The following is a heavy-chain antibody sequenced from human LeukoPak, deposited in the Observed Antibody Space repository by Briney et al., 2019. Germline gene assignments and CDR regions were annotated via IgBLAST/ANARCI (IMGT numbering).Heavy chain of an antibody. Sequence: GGSLRLSCAASGFTFSTYGMHWVRQAPGKGLEWVAVIWYDGSNKHYADSVKGRFTISRDNSKNTLYLQMNSLRAEDTAVYYCASARVAYCGGDCYAFDYWGQGTLVTVSS. J-gene: IGHJ4*02. CDR1: GFTFSTYG. CDR2: IWYDGSNK. CDR3: ASARVAYCGGDCYAFDY. D-gene: IGHD2-21*02. V-gene: IGHV3-33*01.